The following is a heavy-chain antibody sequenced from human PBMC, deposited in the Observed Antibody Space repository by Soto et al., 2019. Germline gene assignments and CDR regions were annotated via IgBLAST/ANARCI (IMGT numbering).Heavy chain of an antibody. CDR2: ISSSSSTI. V-gene: IGHV3-48*04. J-gene: IGHJ4*02. D-gene: IGHD3-9*01. Sequence: GGSLRLSCAASGFTFSSYSMNWVRQAPGKGLEWVSYISSSSSTIYYADSVKGRFTISRDNAKNSLYLQMNSLRAEDTAVYYCARAESDWAPPPRTRHFDYWGQGTLVTVSS. CDR1: GFTFSSYS. CDR3: ARAESDWAPPPRTRHFDY.